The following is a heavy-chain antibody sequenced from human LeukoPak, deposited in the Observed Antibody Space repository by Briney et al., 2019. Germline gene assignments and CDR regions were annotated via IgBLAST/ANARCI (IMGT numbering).Heavy chain of an antibody. CDR3: ARDGYDSRAYYDSSGYSSFARSYNWFDP. V-gene: IGHV4-59*12. Sequence: SETLSLTCTVSGGSISSYYWSWIRQPPGKGLEWIGCIFDSGSTNYNPSLKSRVTISVDTSKNQFSLKLSSVTAADTAVYYCARDGYDSRAYYDSSGYSSFARSYNWFDPWGQGTLVTVSS. D-gene: IGHD3-22*01. CDR1: GGSISSYY. CDR2: IFDSGST. J-gene: IGHJ5*02.